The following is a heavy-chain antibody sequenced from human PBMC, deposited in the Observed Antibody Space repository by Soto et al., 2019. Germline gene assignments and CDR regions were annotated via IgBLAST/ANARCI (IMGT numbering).Heavy chain of an antibody. CDR2: ISYDGNSQ. V-gene: IGHV3-30-3*01. Sequence: QVQLVESGGGVVQPGRSLRLSCAASGFIFSNYVMRWVRQAPGKGLEWVAVISYDGNSQHYADSVKGRFTISRDNSRSTLYVQMNSLRADDTAVYYCARSYCGDDCALDHWGQGTLVTVSS. CDR3: ARSYCGDDCALDH. CDR1: GFIFSNYV. D-gene: IGHD2-21*02. J-gene: IGHJ4*02.